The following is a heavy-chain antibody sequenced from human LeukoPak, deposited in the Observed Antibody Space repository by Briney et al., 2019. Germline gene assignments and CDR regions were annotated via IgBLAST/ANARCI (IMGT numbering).Heavy chain of an antibody. D-gene: IGHD3-3*01. J-gene: IGHJ4*02. Sequence: GGSLRLSCAPSGFTFSRHGMHWVRQAPGKGLEWVAIISNDGSGKYYAHSVEGRFTISRDNSKNTLYLQMDSLRAEDTAVYYCARDRAWNYFGYWGQGTLVTVSS. CDR1: GFTFSRHG. V-gene: IGHV3-30*03. CDR3: ARDRAWNYFGY. CDR2: ISNDGSGK.